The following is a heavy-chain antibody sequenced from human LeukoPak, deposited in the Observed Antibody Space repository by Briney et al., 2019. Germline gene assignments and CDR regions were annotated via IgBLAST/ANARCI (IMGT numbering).Heavy chain of an antibody. V-gene: IGHV4-39*07. CDR2: IYYSGST. CDR1: GGSISSSSYY. D-gene: IGHD6-19*01. Sequence: PSETLSLTCTVSGGSISSSSYYWGWIRQPPGKGLEWIGSIYYSGSTYYNPSLKSRVTISVDTSKNQFSLKLSSVTAADTAVYYCARVGSGWSRMNWFDPWGQGTLVTVSS. J-gene: IGHJ5*02. CDR3: ARVGSGWSRMNWFDP.